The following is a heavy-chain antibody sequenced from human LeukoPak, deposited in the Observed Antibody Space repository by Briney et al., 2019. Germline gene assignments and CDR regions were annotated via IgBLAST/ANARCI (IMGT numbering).Heavy chain of an antibody. J-gene: IGHJ3*02. CDR1: GFTLDDYA. D-gene: IGHD6-13*01. CDR3: AKDIKGSIAAAGTPDAFDI. Sequence: GGSLRLSCAASGFTLDDYAMHWVRQAPGKGLEWVSGISWNSGSIGYADSVKGRFTISRDNAKNSLYLQMNSLRAEDMALYYCAKDIKGSIAAAGTPDAFDIWGQGTMVTVSS. V-gene: IGHV3-9*03. CDR2: ISWNSGSI.